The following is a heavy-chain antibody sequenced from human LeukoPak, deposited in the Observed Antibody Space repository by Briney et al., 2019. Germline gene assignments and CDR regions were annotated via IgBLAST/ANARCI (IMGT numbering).Heavy chain of an antibody. V-gene: IGHV3-74*01. CDR3: ARSLGGYAGYYYYYGMDV. Sequence: PGGSLRLSCAASGFTFSSYWMLWVRHAPGKGLVWVSRINRDGSSTSSADSVKGRFTISRDNAKNTLYLQMNSLRAEDTAVYYCARSLGGYAGYYYYYGMDVWGQGTTVTVSS. CDR2: INRDGSST. J-gene: IGHJ6*02. CDR1: GFTFSSYW. D-gene: IGHD5-12*01.